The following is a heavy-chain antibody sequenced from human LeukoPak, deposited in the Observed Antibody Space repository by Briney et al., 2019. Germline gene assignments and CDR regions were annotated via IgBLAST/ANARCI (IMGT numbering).Heavy chain of an antibody. CDR3: ARGGLSEWLRFNTWFDP. CDR1: GFTFNNYS. D-gene: IGHD5-12*01. CDR2: ISRSLSYT. V-gene: IGHV3-21*01. Sequence: GGSLRLSCAAAGFTFNNYSMNWVRQAPGKGLEWVSSISRSLSYTYYADSVKGRFTISRDNAKNSLYLQMNFLRVEDTAVYYCARGGLSEWLRFNTWFDPWGRGTLVTVSS. J-gene: IGHJ5*02.